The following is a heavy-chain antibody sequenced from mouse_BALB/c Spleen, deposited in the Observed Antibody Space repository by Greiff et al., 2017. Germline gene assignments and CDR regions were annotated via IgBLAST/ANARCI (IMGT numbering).Heavy chain of an antibody. CDR3: ARRGYDEGAWFAY. CDR2: INPYNGAT. J-gene: IGHJ3*01. Sequence: VQLQQSGPELVKPGASVKISCKASGYSFTGYYMHWVKQSHVKSLEWIGRINPYNGATSYNQNFKDKASLTVDKSSSTAYMELHSLTSEDSAVYYCARRGYDEGAWFAYWGQGTLVTVSA. V-gene: IGHV1-31*01. CDR1: GYSFTGYY. D-gene: IGHD2-14*01.